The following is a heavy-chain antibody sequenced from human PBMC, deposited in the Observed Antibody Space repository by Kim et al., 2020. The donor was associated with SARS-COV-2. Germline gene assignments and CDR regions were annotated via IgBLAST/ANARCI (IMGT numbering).Heavy chain of an antibody. V-gene: IGHV3-23*01. CDR3: AKDGINWNYWATYYYYMDV. Sequence: GRFTISRDNSKNTLYLQMNSMRAEDTAVYYCAKDGINWNYWATYYYYMDVWGKGTTVTVSS. J-gene: IGHJ6*03. D-gene: IGHD1-7*01.